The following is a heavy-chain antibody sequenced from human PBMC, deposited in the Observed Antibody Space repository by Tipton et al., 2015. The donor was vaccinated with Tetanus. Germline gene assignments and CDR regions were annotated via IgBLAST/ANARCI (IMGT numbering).Heavy chain of an antibody. V-gene: IGHV5-51*01. Sequence: QLVQSGAEVKKPGESLKISCKASGYTFTTYWIGWVRQMHGKGLEWMGIIYPGDSDTRYSPSVQGQVTISVDRSITTAYLQWTTLKASDTAVYYCARGGCSSPTCYLINRWGQGTLVSVSS. CDR1: GYTFTTYW. CDR2: IYPGDSDT. CDR3: ARGGCSSPTCYLINR. J-gene: IGHJ4*02. D-gene: IGHD2-2*01.